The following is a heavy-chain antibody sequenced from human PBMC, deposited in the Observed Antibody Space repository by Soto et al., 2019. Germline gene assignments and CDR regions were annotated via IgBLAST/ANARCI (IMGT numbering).Heavy chain of an antibody. CDR3: VRMFTSVFGYYDILTGYYTWAPFDY. J-gene: IGHJ4*02. CDR2: IFSNDEK. CDR1: GFSLSNARMG. D-gene: IGHD3-9*01. V-gene: IGHV2-26*01. Sequence: QVTLKESGPVLVKPTETLTLTCTVSGFSLSNARMGVSWIRQPPGKALEWLAHIFSNDEKSYSTSLKSRLTISKDSSKSQVVLTMTNMDHVDTATYYCVRMFTSVFGYYDILTGYYTWAPFDYWGQGTLVTVSS.